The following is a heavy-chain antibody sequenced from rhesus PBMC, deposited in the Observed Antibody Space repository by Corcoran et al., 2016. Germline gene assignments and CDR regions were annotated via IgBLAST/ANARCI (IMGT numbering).Heavy chain of an antibody. Sequence: QVQLQESGPGLVKPSETLSLTCAVSGGSVSRSNWWSWIRQPPGKGLEWIGYISGSSGSTYYNPSLKSRVTISTDTSKNQFSLKLSSVTAADTAVYYCARGSSWSGLDSWGQGVVVTVSS. J-gene: IGHJ6*01. V-gene: IGHV4-65*01. D-gene: IGHD6-13*01. CDR3: ARGSSWSGLDS. CDR1: GGSVSRSNW. CDR2: ISGSSGST.